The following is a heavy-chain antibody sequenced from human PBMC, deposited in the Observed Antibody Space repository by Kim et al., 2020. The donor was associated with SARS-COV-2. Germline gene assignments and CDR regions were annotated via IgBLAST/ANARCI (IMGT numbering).Heavy chain of an antibody. J-gene: IGHJ4*02. CDR3: ARAPGGIDY. D-gene: IGHD3-10*01. V-gene: IGHV1-18*01. Sequence: GNTDYAQKLQGRVTMTTDTSTSTAYMELRSLRSDDTAVYYCARAPGGIDYWGQGTLVTVSS. CDR2: GNT.